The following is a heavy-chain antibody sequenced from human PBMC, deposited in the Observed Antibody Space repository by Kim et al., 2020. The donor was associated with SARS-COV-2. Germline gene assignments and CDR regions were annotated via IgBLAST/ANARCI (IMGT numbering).Heavy chain of an antibody. CDR2: VGGGGNS. J-gene: IGHJ4*02. CDR1: GFTFTPYA. Sequence: GGSLRLSCAASGFTFTPYAMNWVRQAPGKGLEWVSAVGGGGNSYYADSVKGRFTVSRDNSKNMVYLQMNSLGAEDTALYYCAKGGFGSGALYTVPLHWGQGTLVTVSS. D-gene: IGHD3-10*01. CDR3: AKGGFGSGALYTVPLH. V-gene: IGHV3-23*01.